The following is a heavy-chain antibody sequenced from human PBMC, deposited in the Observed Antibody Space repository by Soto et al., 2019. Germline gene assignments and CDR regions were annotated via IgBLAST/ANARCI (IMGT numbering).Heavy chain of an antibody. D-gene: IGHD3-16*01. CDR3: AREPEAPTSTFDY. J-gene: IGHJ4*02. CDR1: GFTFTRYS. CDR2: ISSTTNYI. Sequence: EVQLVESGGGLVKPGGSLRLSCAASGFTFTRYSMNWVRQAPGKGLEWVSSISSTTNYIYYGDSMKGRFTISRDNAKNSRFRKMNSLRAKDRVWYYCAREPEAPTSTFDYGGQEPLVPVPS. V-gene: IGHV3-21*06.